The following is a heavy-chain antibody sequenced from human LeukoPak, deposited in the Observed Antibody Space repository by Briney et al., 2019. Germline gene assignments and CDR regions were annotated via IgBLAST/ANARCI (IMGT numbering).Heavy chain of an antibody. Sequence: GGSLRLSCAASGFTFSSYAMSWVRQAPGKGLEWVSAISGSGGSTYYADSVKGRFTISRDNSKNTLYLQMNSLRAEDTAVYYCASAIVVVPAATDGDFDYWGQGTLVTVSS. CDR3: ASAIVVVPAATDGDFDY. CDR1: GFTFSSYA. CDR2: ISGSGGST. D-gene: IGHD2-2*01. J-gene: IGHJ4*02. V-gene: IGHV3-23*01.